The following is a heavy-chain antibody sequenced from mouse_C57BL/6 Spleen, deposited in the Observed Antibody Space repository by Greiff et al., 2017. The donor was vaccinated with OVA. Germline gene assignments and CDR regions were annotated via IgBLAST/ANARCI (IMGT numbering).Heavy chain of an antibody. Sequence: EVQLVESGPELVKPGASVKISCKASGYSFTGYYMNWVKQSPEKSLEWIGEINPSTGGTTYNQKFKAKATLTVDKSSSTAYMQLKSLTSEDSAVYYCARSYGYDGAYWGQGTLVTVSA. V-gene: IGHV1-42*01. CDR1: GYSFTGYY. J-gene: IGHJ3*01. CDR2: INPSTGGT. D-gene: IGHD2-2*01. CDR3: ARSYGYDGAY.